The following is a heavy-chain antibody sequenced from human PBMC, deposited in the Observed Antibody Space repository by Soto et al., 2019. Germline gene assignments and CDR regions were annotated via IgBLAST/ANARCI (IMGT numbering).Heavy chain of an antibody. J-gene: IGHJ4*02. D-gene: IGHD4-17*01. CDR3: ARGVTTVTTFAFDY. Sequence: EVQLVESGGGLVQPGGSLRLSCAASGFTVSSNYMSWVRQAPGKGLEWVSVIYSGGYTYYADSVKGRFPISRDNSKNTLYLQMNSLRAEDTAVYYCARGVTTVTTFAFDYWGQGTLVTVSS. CDR2: IYSGGYT. V-gene: IGHV3-66*01. CDR1: GFTVSSNY.